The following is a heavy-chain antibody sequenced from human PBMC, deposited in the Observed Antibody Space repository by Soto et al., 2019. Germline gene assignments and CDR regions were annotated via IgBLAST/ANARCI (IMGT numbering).Heavy chain of an antibody. D-gene: IGHD6-13*01. CDR1: GYTFTNYY. CDR3: TRDTPGARWYFDY. J-gene: IGHJ4*02. Sequence: ASVKVSCKASGYTFTNYYIHWVRQAPGQGLVWMGIIDPSGGSPTNAQKFQGRVSMTRDTSASTVYMQLSSLRSDDTAVYFCTRDTPGARWYFDYWGQGTLVTVSS. V-gene: IGHV1-46*03. CDR2: IDPSGGSP.